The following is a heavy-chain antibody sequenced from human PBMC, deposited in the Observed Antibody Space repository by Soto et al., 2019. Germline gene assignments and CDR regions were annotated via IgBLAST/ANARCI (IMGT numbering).Heavy chain of an antibody. Sequence: VASVKGSCKASGYTFTSYGISWVRQTPGQGLEWMGWISAYNGNTNYAQKLRGRVTMTTDTSTSTAYMELRSLRSDDTAVYYCARDQAPGPGYGMDVWGQGTTVTVSS. CDR2: ISAYNGNT. J-gene: IGHJ6*02. V-gene: IGHV1-18*04. D-gene: IGHD6-13*01. CDR1: GYTFTSYG. CDR3: ARDQAPGPGYGMDV.